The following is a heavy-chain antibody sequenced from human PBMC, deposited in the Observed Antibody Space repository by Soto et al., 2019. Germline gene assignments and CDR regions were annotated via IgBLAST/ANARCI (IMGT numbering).Heavy chain of an antibody. J-gene: IGHJ4*02. D-gene: IGHD6-19*01. Sequence: QVQLQESGPGLVKPPETLSLTCTVSGASISAYAWSWIRQPAGKGLEWIGRLYSSGNTNYNPSFKSRLTMSADTSKNQFSLKLSSVTAADTAVYYCARGPYSSGWYVVDYWGQGTLVTVSS. CDR3: ARGPYSSGWYVVDY. CDR1: GASISAYA. CDR2: LYSSGNT. V-gene: IGHV4-4*07.